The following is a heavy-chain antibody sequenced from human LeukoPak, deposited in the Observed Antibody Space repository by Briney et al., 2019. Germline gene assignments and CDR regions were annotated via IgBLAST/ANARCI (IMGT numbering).Heavy chain of an antibody. CDR1: GYTFTSYY. CDR2: INPNSGGT. V-gene: IGHV1-2*02. Sequence: ASVKVSCKASGYTFTSYYMHWVRQAPGQGLEWMGWINPNSGGTNYAQKFQGRVTMTRDTSISTAYMELSRLRSDDTAVYYCARNRLRAYCSGGSYGWFDPWGQGTLVTVSS. D-gene: IGHD2-15*01. J-gene: IGHJ5*02. CDR3: ARNRLRAYCSGGSYGWFDP.